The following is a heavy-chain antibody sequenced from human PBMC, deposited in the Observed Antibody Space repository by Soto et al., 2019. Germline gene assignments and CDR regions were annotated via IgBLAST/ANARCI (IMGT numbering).Heavy chain of an antibody. J-gene: IGHJ5*02. CDR2: VYNSGST. V-gene: IGHV4-59*01. CDR3: ARRAVVAVTGSLDNWLDP. CDR1: GVSITSYN. D-gene: IGHD2-21*01. Sequence: SETLSLTCTVSGVSITSYNWNWLRQLPGKALEWIGYVYNSGSTNYNPSLKSRVTISVDTSKNQFSLKVNSVTAADTAVYYCARRAVVAVTGSLDNWLDPWGQGILVTVSS.